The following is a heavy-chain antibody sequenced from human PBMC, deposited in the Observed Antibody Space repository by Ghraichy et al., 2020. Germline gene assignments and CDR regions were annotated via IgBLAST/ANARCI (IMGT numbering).Heavy chain of an antibody. CDR3: ARKHYFESSGYYGIDY. D-gene: IGHD3-22*01. Sequence: KVSCKASGYTFSSYPVHWVRQAPGQSLEWMGWINAGTGKTKYSQKFQGRVTITRDTAASTAYMDLSSLTSEDTAVYYCARKHYFESSGYYGIDYWGQGTLVTVSS. CDR1: GYTFSSYP. V-gene: IGHV1-3*01. J-gene: IGHJ4*02. CDR2: INAGTGKT.